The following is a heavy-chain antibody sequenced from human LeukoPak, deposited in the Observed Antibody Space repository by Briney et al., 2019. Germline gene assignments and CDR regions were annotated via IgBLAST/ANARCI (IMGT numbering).Heavy chain of an antibody. CDR3: ARQGAVAANNWFDP. V-gene: IGHV5-51*01. J-gene: IGHJ5*02. CDR1: GYIFTSYW. D-gene: IGHD6-19*01. CDR2: IYPGDSDI. Sequence: GESLKISCKGSGYIFTSYWIGWVRQMPGIGLEWMGIIYPGDSDIRYSPSFQGQVTISADKSTSTAYLQWSSLKALDTAMYYCARQGAVAANNWFDPWGQGTLVTVSS.